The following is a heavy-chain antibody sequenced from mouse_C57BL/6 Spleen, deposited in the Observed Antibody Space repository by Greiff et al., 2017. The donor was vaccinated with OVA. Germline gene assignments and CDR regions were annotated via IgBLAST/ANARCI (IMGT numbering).Heavy chain of an antibody. J-gene: IGHJ4*01. CDR3: ARAHRMVTTGMDY. CDR1: GYTFTSYW. CDR2: IHPNSGST. Sequence: QVQLQQPGAELVKPGASVKLSCKASGYTFTSYWMHWVKQRPGQGLEWIGMIHPNSGSTNYNEKFKSKATLTVDKSSSTAYLQLSSLTSEDSAVYYCARAHRMVTTGMDYWGQGTSVTVSS. V-gene: IGHV1-64*01. D-gene: IGHD2-2*01.